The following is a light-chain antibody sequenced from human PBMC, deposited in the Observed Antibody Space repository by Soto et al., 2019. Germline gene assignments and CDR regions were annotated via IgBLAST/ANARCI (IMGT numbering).Light chain of an antibody. J-gene: IGLJ3*02. CDR1: SSNIGAGYD. V-gene: IGLV1-40*01. CDR3: QSYDTSPSGGV. Sequence: QSVLTQPPSVSGAPGQRVTISCTGSSSNIGAGYDVHWYQQLPGTVPKLLIYGSTNRPSGVPDRFSGSKSGASASLAITGLQAEDEADYYCQSYDTSPSGGVFGGGTKLTVL. CDR2: GST.